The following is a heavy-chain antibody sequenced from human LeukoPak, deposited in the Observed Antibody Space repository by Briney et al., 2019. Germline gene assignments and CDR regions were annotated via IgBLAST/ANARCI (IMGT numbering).Heavy chain of an antibody. CDR3: ARDVRGALDF. J-gene: IGHJ4*02. V-gene: IGHV3-7*01. Sequence: GGSLRLSCAASGFTFSRYWMAWVRQAPGKGLEWVANIRGDAGDKGSADSVKGRFTISRDNDKNSLHLQMNSLTAEDTAVYYCARDVRGALDFWGKGILVVVSS. CDR1: GFTFSRYW. CDR2: IRGDAGDK. D-gene: IGHD2-15*01.